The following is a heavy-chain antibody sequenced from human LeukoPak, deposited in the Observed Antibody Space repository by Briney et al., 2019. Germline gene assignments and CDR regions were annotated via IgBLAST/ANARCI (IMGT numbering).Heavy chain of an antibody. J-gene: IGHJ4*02. D-gene: IGHD3-10*01. CDR2: IIPISGTA. Sequence: SVKVSCKASGGTFSSYAISWVRQAPGQGLEWMGGIIPISGTANYAQKFRGRVTITTDESTSTAYMELSSLRSEDTAVYYCASSPLSYYGSGSYYNVVDYWGQGTLVTVSS. V-gene: IGHV1-69*05. CDR1: GGTFSSYA. CDR3: ASSPLSYYGSGSYYNVVDY.